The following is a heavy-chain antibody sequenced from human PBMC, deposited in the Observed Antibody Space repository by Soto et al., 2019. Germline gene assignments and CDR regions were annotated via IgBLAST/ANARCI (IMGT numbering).Heavy chain of an antibody. Sequence: QVQVVESGGGLVKPGGALRLSCAASGFTFSDFFMSWVRQAPGKGLEWIAYISGSGSTIRYADSVKGRITISRDNLKNSVSLRMNSMSAEDTAVNYCARDGSGADCSTGKCYYFDYWGLGTLVTVSS. J-gene: IGHJ4*02. V-gene: IGHV3-11*01. CDR2: ISGSGSTI. CDR1: GFTFSDFF. CDR3: ARDGSGADCSTGKCYYFDY. D-gene: IGHD2-8*01.